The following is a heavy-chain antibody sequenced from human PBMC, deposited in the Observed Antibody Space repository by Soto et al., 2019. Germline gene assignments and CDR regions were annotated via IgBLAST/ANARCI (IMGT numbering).Heavy chain of an antibody. D-gene: IGHD3-3*01. J-gene: IGHJ6*02. CDR1: GFTFSSYA. CDR2: ISYDGSNK. V-gene: IGHV3-30-3*01. Sequence: GGSLRLSCAASGFTFSSYAMHWVRQAPGKGLEWVAVISYDGSNKYYADSVKGRFTISRDNSKNTLYLQMNSLRAEDTAVYYCAREQYDFWSGYYGVYYYGMDVWGQGTTVTVSS. CDR3: AREQYDFWSGYYGVYYYGMDV.